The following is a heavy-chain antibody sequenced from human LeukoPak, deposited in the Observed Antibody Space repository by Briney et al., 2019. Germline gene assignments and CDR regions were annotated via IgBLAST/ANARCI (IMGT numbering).Heavy chain of an antibody. Sequence: SETLSLTRTVSGGSISSYYWSWIRQPAGKGLEWIGRIYTSGSTNYNPSLKSRVTMSVDTSKNQFSLKLSSVTAADTAVYYCARLTMVRGVIIFDYWGQGTLVTVSS. D-gene: IGHD3-10*01. CDR2: IYTSGST. CDR1: GGSISSYY. CDR3: ARLTMVRGVIIFDY. J-gene: IGHJ4*02. V-gene: IGHV4-4*07.